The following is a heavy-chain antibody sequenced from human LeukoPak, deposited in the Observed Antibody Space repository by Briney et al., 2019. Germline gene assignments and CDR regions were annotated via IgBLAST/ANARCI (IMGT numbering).Heavy chain of an antibody. D-gene: IGHD2-15*01. CDR3: AKQLGYCSDGSCYFPY. V-gene: IGHV3-23*01. J-gene: IGHJ4*02. Sequence: GGSLRLSCTASGFTFSSYTMSWVRQAPGKGLKWVSTISTGGGNTYYADSVQGRFTVSRDDSKNTLYLQMNSLRAEDTAVYYCAKQLGYCSDGSCYFPYWGQGTLVTVSS. CDR2: ISTGGGNT. CDR1: GFTFSSYT.